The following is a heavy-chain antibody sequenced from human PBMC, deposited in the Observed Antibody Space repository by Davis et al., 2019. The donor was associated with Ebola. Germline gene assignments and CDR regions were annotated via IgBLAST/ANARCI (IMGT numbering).Heavy chain of an antibody. D-gene: IGHD3-3*01. Sequence: GGSLRLSCTTSGFTFGAYAMNWVRQAPGKGLEWVGRIKSKTDGGTTDYAAPVKGRFTISRDDSKNTLYLQMNSLKTEDTAVYYCARCLGHDFWSIGWFDPWGQGTLVTVSS. CDR2: IKSKTDGGTT. V-gene: IGHV3-15*07. J-gene: IGHJ5*02. CDR1: GFTFGAYA. CDR3: ARCLGHDFWSIGWFDP.